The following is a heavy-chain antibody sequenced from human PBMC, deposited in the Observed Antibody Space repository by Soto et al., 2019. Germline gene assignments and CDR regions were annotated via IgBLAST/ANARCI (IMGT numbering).Heavy chain of an antibody. Sequence: LRLSFAASGFTFSSYAMSWVRQAPGKGLEWVSAISGSGGSTYYADSVKGRFTISRDNSKNTLYLQMNSLRAEDTAVYYCAKEHDSSGYRSYYGMDVWGQGTTVTVSS. D-gene: IGHD3-22*01. V-gene: IGHV3-23*01. CDR1: GFTFSSYA. J-gene: IGHJ6*02. CDR2: ISGSGGST. CDR3: AKEHDSSGYRSYYGMDV.